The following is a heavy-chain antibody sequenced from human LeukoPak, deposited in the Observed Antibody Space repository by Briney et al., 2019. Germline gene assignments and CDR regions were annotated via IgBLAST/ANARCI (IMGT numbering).Heavy chain of an antibody. Sequence: SGGSLRLSCAASGFTFSSYAMSWVRQAPGKGLEWVSAISGRGGSTYYADSVKGRFTISRDNSKNTLYLQMNSLRAEDTAVYYCAKVRSVVPAARTTSYFDYWGQGTLVTVSS. CDR3: AKVRSVVPAARTTSYFDY. CDR2: ISGRGGST. J-gene: IGHJ4*02. D-gene: IGHD2-2*01. CDR1: GFTFSSYA. V-gene: IGHV3-23*01.